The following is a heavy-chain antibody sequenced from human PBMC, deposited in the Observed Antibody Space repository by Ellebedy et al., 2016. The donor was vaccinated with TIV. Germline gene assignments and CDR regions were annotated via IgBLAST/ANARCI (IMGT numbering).Heavy chain of an antibody. D-gene: IGHD2-2*01. CDR3: ARIYCSTSNCYQYYFDY. CDR1: EFTFSAYT. J-gene: IGHJ4*02. V-gene: IGHV3-21*01. CDR2: ITSSSAYI. Sequence: PGGSLRLSCAASEFTFSAYTMHRVRQAPGKGLEWVSSITSSSAYISYADSVKGRFTISRDNAKNSLFLQMNSLRAEDTAVYYCARIYCSTSNCYQYYFDYWGQGTLVTVSS.